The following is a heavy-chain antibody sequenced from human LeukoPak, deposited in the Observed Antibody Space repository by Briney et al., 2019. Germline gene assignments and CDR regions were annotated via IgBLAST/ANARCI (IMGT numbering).Heavy chain of an antibody. D-gene: IGHD4-17*01. CDR2: IYYSGST. V-gene: IGHV4-59*01. Sequence: RQXPXXGLEWIGYIYYSGSTNYNPSLKSRVAISVDTSKNQFSLKLSSVTAADTAVYYCARADYDSAFDIWGQGTMVTVSS. J-gene: IGHJ3*02. CDR3: ARADYDSAFDI.